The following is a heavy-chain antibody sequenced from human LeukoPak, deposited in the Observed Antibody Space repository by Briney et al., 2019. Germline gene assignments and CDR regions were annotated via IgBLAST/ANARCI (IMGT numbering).Heavy chain of an antibody. CDR1: GFTFSSYA. Sequence: PGGSLRLSCAASGFTFSSYAMSWVRQAPGKGLEWVSAISGSGGSTYYADSVKGRFTISRDNSKNTLYLQMNSLRAEDTAVYYCAMGGYYGSGSYREYFQHWGQGTLVTVSS. J-gene: IGHJ1*01. V-gene: IGHV3-23*01. CDR3: AMGGYYGSGSYREYFQH. D-gene: IGHD3-10*01. CDR2: ISGSGGST.